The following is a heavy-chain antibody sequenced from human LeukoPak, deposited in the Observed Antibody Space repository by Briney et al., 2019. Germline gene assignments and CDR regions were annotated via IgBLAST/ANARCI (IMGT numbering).Heavy chain of an antibody. CDR3: ASAAFYYYYMDV. CDR2: IIPIFGTA. CDR1: GYTFTSYG. V-gene: IGHV1-69*06. Sequence: SVKVSCKASGYTFTSYGISWVRQAPGQGLEWMGGIIPIFGTANYAQKFQGRVTITADKSTSTAYMELSSLRSEDTAVYYCASAAFYYYYMDVWGKGTTVTVSS. J-gene: IGHJ6*03.